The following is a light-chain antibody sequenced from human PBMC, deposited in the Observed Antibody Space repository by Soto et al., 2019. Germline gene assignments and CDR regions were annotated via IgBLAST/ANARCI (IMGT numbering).Light chain of an antibody. CDR1: QPISRN. Sequence: EIVMPQSPATLSVSPGQGATLSCRASQPISRNLAWYQQKPGQAPRLLMYGASTRATDIPGRFSGGGSGTEFTLTISSLQSEDFAIYFCQQYNTWPRTFGQGTKVEVK. J-gene: IGKJ1*01. CDR3: QQYNTWPRT. V-gene: IGKV3-15*01. CDR2: GAS.